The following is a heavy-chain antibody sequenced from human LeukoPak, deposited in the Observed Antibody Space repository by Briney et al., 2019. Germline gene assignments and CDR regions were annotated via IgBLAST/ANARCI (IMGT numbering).Heavy chain of an antibody. D-gene: IGHD6-13*01. CDR3: ASSSSWPVDWFDP. V-gene: IGHV4-59*01. CDR2: IYYSGST. J-gene: IGHJ5*02. Sequence: SETLSLTCTVSGGSISSYYWSWIRQPPGKGLEWIGYIYYSGSTNYNPSLKSRVTISVDTSKNQFSLKLSSVTAPDTAVYYCASSSSWPVDWFDPWGQGTLVTVSS. CDR1: GGSISSYY.